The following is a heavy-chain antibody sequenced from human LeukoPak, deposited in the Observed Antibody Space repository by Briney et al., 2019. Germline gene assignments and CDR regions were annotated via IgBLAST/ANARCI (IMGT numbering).Heavy chain of an antibody. CDR3: ARDRAYDSSGRPMFSP. J-gene: IGHJ5*02. Sequence: GASVKVSCKASGYTLTDYHIQWVRQAPGLGLEWMGTLNPNTGATNYAQKFQGRITMTRDTSINTAYMELSRLTSDDTGVYYCARDRAYDSSGRPMFSPWGQGTLVSVSP. D-gene: IGHD3-22*01. CDR1: GYTLTDYH. V-gene: IGHV1-2*02. CDR2: LNPNTGAT.